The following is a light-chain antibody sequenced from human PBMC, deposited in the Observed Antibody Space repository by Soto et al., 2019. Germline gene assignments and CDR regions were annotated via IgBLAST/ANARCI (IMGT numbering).Light chain of an antibody. Sequence: DIQMTQSPSSLSASVGDRVTITCRQSQCISSYLNWYQQQPGKAPMLVIYAASSLQSGVPSRFSGSGSETDFTLTISSLQSQDFATYHRQQSYMTPPTFGVGTK. CDR2: AAS. CDR1: QCISSY. CDR3: QQSYMTPPT. J-gene: IGKJ4*01. V-gene: IGKV1-39*01.